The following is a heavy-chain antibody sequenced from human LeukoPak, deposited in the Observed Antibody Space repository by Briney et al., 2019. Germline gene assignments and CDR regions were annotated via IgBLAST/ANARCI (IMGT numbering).Heavy chain of an antibody. CDR2: IIPILGIA. CDR1: VGTFSSYT. J-gene: IGHJ4*02. Sequence: SVKVSCKASVGTFSSYTISWVRQAPGQGLEWMGRIIPILGIANYAQKFQGRVTITADKSTSTAYMELSSLRSEDTAVYYCARAAYYYDSSGYYFDYWGQGTLVTVSS. V-gene: IGHV1-69*02. D-gene: IGHD3-22*01. CDR3: ARAAYYYDSSGYYFDY.